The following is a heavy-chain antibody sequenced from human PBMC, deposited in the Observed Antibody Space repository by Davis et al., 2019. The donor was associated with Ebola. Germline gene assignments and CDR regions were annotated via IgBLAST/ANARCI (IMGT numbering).Heavy chain of an antibody. CDR1: GFSVSDNY. D-gene: IGHD4-17*01. CDR2: IYNVYTM. CDR3: ARRRRTVTTFVDY. Sequence: GESLKISCEASGFSVSDNYMNWVRQAPGKGLEWVSVIYNVYTMYYADSVKGRFTISRDNAKNSLYLQMNSLRVEDTAVYYCARRRRTVTTFVDYWGQGTLVTVSS. V-gene: IGHV3-69-1*01. J-gene: IGHJ4*02.